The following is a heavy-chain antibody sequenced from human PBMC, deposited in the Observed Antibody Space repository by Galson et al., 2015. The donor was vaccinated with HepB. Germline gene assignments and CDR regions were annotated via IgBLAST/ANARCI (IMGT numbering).Heavy chain of an antibody. CDR3: ARGCGGDCYWGFDY. Sequence: SVKVSCKASGYTFTSYAMHWVRQAPGQRLEWMGWINAGNGNTKYSQKFQGRVTITRDTSASTAYMELSSLRSEDTAVYYCARGCGGDCYWGFDYWGQETLVTVSS. CDR1: GYTFTSYA. CDR2: INAGNGNT. D-gene: IGHD2-21*01. V-gene: IGHV1-3*01. J-gene: IGHJ4*02.